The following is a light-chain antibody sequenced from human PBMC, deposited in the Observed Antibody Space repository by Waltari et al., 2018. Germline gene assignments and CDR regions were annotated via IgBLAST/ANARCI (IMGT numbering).Light chain of an antibody. Sequence: QSVLTQPPSVSVSPGETVTISCSGSSPNIARNYGSWYHPFPGTAPKLLIYDHNKRPSGIHDRFSGSTSGTSATLGLTGLQTGDEADYYCGTWDRTLTASHVIFGGGTRVTVL. J-gene: IGLJ2*01. CDR2: DHN. CDR3: GTWDRTLTASHVI. V-gene: IGLV1-51*01. CDR1: SPNIARNY.